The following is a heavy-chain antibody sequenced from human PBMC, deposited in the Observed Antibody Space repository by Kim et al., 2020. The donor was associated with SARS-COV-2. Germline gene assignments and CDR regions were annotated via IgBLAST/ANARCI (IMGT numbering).Heavy chain of an antibody. D-gene: IGHD6-19*01. CDR3: ARQQWRNGGAFDI. J-gene: IGHJ3*02. Sequence: YSPSFQGQVTISADKSISTAYLQWSSLKASDTAMYYCARQQWRNGGAFDIWGQGTMVTVSS. V-gene: IGHV5-51*01.